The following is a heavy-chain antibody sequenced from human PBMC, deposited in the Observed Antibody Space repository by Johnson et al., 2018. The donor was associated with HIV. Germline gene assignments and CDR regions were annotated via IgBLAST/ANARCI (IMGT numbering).Heavy chain of an antibody. D-gene: IGHD1-26*01. Sequence: QVQLVESGGGVVQPGRSLRLSCAASKFTFSSYPMHWVRQAPGKGLEWVALISYDGTNKYYADSAKGRFTISRDNSRNTLFLQMNSLRVEDTAAYYCAVGVREQLSVVDAFGIWGQGTRVTVSS. V-gene: IGHV3-30*04. CDR3: AVGVREQLSVVDAFGI. CDR1: KFTFSSYP. CDR2: ISYDGTNK. J-gene: IGHJ3*02.